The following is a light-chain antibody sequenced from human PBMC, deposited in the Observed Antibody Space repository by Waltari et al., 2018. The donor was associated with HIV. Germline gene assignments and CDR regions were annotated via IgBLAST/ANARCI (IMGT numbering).Light chain of an antibody. CDR2: RHN. CDR1: SSNIGSNY. CDR3: AGWDGSLSAVL. J-gene: IGLJ3*02. V-gene: IGLV1-47*01. Sequence: QSELTQPPSASGTSGQRVTISCSGSSSNIGSNYVYWYQQLPGKAPKLLIYRHNRRPGVVPGRFGGSKSGTAASVIISGRRSDDEADYYGAGWDGSLSAVLFAGGTKLTVL.